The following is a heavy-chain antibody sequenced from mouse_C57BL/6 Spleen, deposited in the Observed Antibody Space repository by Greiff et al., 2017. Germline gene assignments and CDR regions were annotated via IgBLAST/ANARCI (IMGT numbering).Heavy chain of an antibody. CDR3: ARDGYSNYGWFAY. J-gene: IGHJ3*01. CDR1: GYTFTSYW. Sequence: QVQLQQSGAELVKPGASVKMSCKASGYTFTSYWITWVKQRPGQGLEWIGDIYPGSGSTNYNEKFKSKATLTVDTSSSTAYMQLSSLTSEDSAVYYCARDGYSNYGWFAYWGQGTLVTVSA. D-gene: IGHD2-5*01. CDR2: IYPGSGST. V-gene: IGHV1-55*01.